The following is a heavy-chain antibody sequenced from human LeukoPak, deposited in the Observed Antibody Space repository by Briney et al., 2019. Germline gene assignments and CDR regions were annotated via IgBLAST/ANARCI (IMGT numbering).Heavy chain of an antibody. V-gene: IGHV1-2*02. CDR2: INPNSGGT. CDR3: ARDLDD. Sequence: GASVKVSCKASGYTGTGYYMHWVRQAPGQALEWRGWINPNSGGTSYAQKFQCRVTMTRDTSISTAYMELSRLRSDDTAVYYCARDLDDWGQGTLVTGSS. CDR1: GYTGTGYY. J-gene: IGHJ4*02.